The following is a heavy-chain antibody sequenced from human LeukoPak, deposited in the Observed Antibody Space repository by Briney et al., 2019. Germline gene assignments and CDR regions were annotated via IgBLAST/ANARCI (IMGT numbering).Heavy chain of an antibody. CDR3: AKSSVVTMVRGVGYYYYCMDV. D-gene: IGHD3-10*01. CDR1: GFTFSSYA. V-gene: IGHV3-23*01. J-gene: IGHJ6*03. CDR2: ISGSGGST. Sequence: GGSLRLSCAASGFTFSSYAMSWVRQAPGKGLEWVSAISGSGGSTYYADSVKGRFTISRGNSKNTLYLQMNSLRAEDTAVYYCAKSSVVTMVRGVGYYYYCMDVWGKGTTVTVSS.